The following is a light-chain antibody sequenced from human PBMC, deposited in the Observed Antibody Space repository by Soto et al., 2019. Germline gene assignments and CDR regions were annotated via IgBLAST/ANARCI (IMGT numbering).Light chain of an antibody. J-gene: IGKJ4*01. V-gene: IGKV3-15*01. CDR1: QSINNN. Sequence: EIVMTQSPATLSVSPGERATLSCRASQSINNNLAWYQQKPGQGPRLLIYGASSRATGIPARFSGSGSGTEFPLTISRLQSEDLAIYYCQQYNNWPLTFGGGTKVEIK. CDR3: QQYNNWPLT. CDR2: GAS.